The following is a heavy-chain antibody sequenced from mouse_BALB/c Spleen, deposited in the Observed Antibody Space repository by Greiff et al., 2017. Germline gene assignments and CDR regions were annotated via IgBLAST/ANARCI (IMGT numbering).Heavy chain of an antibody. CDR3: TRREPLHYGSSAYGMDY. CDR1: GYSFTSYW. CDR2: IYPGNSDT. D-gene: IGHD1-1*01. Sequence: VQLQQSGTVLARPGASVKMSCKASGYSFTSYWMHWVKQRPGQGLEWIGAIYPGNSDTSYNQKFKGKAKLTAVTSASTAYMELSSLTNEDSAVYYGTRREPLHYGSSAYGMDYWGQGTSVTVSS. V-gene: IGHV1-5*01. J-gene: IGHJ4*01.